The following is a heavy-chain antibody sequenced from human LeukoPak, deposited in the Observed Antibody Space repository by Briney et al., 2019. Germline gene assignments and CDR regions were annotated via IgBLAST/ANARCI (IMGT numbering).Heavy chain of an antibody. Sequence: GGSLRLSCAASGFTFSDYWMYWVRHAPGEGLVWVSRINGDGSSTNYADSVKGRFTTSRDSARNTLYLQLSSLRAEDTALYYCSRRVRGAYYYGMDVWGQGTTVTVSS. V-gene: IGHV3-74*01. CDR2: INGDGSST. CDR3: SRRVRGAYYYGMDV. J-gene: IGHJ6*02. D-gene: IGHD3-10*01. CDR1: GFTFSDYW.